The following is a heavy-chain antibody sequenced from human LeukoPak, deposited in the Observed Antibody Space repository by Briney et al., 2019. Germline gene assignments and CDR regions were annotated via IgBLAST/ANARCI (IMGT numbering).Heavy chain of an antibody. J-gene: IGHJ5*02. CDR2: IYYSGST. CDR1: GGSISSSSYY. V-gene: IGHV4-39*01. CDR3: ARPEVVTSWFDP. D-gene: IGHD4-23*01. Sequence: SETLSLTCTVSGGSISSSSYYWGWIRQPPGKGLEWIGSIYYSGSTYYNPSLKSRVTIPVDTSKNQFSLKLSSVTAADTAVYYCARPEVVTSWFDPWGQGTLVTVSS.